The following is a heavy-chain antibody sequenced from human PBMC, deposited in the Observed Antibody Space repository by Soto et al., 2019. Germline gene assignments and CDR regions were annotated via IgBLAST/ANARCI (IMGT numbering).Heavy chain of an antibody. J-gene: IGHJ4*02. Sequence: PSETLSLTCSFSVDSITSDGYFWSWIRQHPGKGLEWIGNINYSGHTYYNPYLKSRSTISLDSSKNQFSLNLSSVTAADTAVYYCARWDGVTDISYFEYWGQGTLVLVS. D-gene: IGHD2-21*02. V-gene: IGHV4-31*03. CDR1: VDSITSDGYF. CDR3: ARWDGVTDISYFEY. CDR2: INYSGHT.